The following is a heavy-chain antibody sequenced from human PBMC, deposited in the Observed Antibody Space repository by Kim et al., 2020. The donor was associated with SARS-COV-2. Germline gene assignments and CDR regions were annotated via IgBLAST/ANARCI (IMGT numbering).Heavy chain of an antibody. CDR3: TRGAVPAAGNC. Sequence: GGSLRLSCTASGFTFGDYAMSWVRQAPGKGLEWLGFIRSRAFGGTTEYAASVKGRFTILRDDSKSIAYLQMNGLKNEDIAVYYCTRGAVPAAGNCWGQGTLVTVSS. J-gene: IGHJ4*02. CDR1: GFTFGDYA. D-gene: IGHD6-13*01. V-gene: IGHV3-49*04. CDR2: IRSRAFGGTT.